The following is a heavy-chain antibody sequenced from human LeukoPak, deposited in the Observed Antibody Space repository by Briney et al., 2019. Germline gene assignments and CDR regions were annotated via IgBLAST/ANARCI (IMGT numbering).Heavy chain of an antibody. Sequence: GGSLRLSCAASGFSFSSYGMSWVRQAPGKGLEWVSGISGSGGSTYYADSVKGRFTISRDNSKNTLYLQMNSLRDEDTAVYYCARTTEGYCSSASCFGFSYSYYMDVWGKGTTVTISS. CDR3: ARTTEGYCSSASCFGFSYSYYMDV. V-gene: IGHV3-23*01. D-gene: IGHD2-2*01. CDR1: GFSFSSYG. J-gene: IGHJ6*03. CDR2: ISGSGGST.